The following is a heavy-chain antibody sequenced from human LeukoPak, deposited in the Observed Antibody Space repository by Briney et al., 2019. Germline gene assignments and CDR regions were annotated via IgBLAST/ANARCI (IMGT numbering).Heavy chain of an antibody. CDR3: ARDGYCSGGSCYPLYYYYYGMDV. J-gene: IGHJ6*02. V-gene: IGHV1-2*02. Sequence: ASVKVSCKASGYTFTGYYMHWVRQAPGQGLEWMGWINPNSGGTNYAQKFQGRVTMTRDTSISTAYMELSRLRSDDTAVYYCARDGYCSGGSCYPLYYYYYGMDVWGQGTTVTVSS. D-gene: IGHD2-15*01. CDR1: GYTFTGYY. CDR2: INPNSGGT.